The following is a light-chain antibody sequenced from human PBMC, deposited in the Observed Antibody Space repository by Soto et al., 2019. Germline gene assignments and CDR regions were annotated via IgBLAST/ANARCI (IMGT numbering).Light chain of an antibody. CDR1: QSVSSF. J-gene: IGKJ3*01. CDR3: QQRGNWPPT. V-gene: IGKV3-11*01. CDR2: DAS. Sequence: EIVLTQSPATLSLSPGERATLSCRASQSVSSFLAWYQQKPGQPPRLHIYDASNRATAIPGRFSGSGSGTDFTLTISSLEPEDFAAYYCQQRGNWPPTFGPGTKVDI.